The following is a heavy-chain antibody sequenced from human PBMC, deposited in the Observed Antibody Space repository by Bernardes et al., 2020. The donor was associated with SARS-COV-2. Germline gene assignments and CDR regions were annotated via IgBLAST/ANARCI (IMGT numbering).Heavy chain of an antibody. CDR2: IFYDGST. Sequence: SETLSLTCAVSGDSVSSASYYWGWIRQPPGKGLEWIGNIFYDGSTYYSPSLQSRVTISVEMSKNQFSLKLSSVTAADTAVYYCTRGVEISGEVVRYYYGLDVWGQGTTVTVSS. V-gene: IGHV4-39*01. CDR1: GDSVSSASYY. D-gene: IGHD3-3*01. CDR3: TRGVEISGEVVRYYYGLDV. J-gene: IGHJ6*02.